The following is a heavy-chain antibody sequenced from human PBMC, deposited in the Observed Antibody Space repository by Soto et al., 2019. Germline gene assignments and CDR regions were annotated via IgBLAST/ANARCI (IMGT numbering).Heavy chain of an antibody. Sequence: PGGSLRLSCAASGFTFSSYSMNWVRQAPGKGLEWVSSISSSSSYIYYADSVKGRFTISRDNAKNSLYLQMNSLRAEDTAVYYCAKVANDFWSGYYLNWFDPWGQGTLVTVSS. J-gene: IGHJ5*02. V-gene: IGHV3-21*04. CDR3: AKVANDFWSGYYLNWFDP. D-gene: IGHD3-3*01. CDR2: ISSSSSYI. CDR1: GFTFSSYS.